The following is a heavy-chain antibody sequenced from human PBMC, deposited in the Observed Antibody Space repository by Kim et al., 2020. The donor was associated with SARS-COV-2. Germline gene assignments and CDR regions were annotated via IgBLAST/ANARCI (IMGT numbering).Heavy chain of an antibody. D-gene: IGHD5-12*01. Sequence: ADSVKGRFTISRDNAKNTLYLQMNSLRAEDTAVYYCARVGGYSDYGGLFDWGQGTLVTVSS. CDR3: ARVGGYSDYGGLFD. V-gene: IGHV3-74*01. J-gene: IGHJ4*02.